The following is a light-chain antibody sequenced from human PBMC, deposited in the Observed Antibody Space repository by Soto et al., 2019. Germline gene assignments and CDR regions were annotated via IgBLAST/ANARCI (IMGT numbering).Light chain of an antibody. CDR1: QSVSSSY. Sequence: EIVLTQSPGTLSLSPGERATLSCRASQSVSSSYLAWYQQKPGQAPRLLIYGASSRATGIPDRFSGSGSGAHSSLTISRLEPEDFALYYCQQSGSSPLTFGGGTKVEIK. V-gene: IGKV3-20*01. CDR2: GAS. CDR3: QQSGSSPLT. J-gene: IGKJ4*01.